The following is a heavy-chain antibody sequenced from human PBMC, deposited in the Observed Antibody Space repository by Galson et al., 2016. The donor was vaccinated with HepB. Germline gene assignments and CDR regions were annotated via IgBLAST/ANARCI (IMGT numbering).Heavy chain of an antibody. J-gene: IGHJ4*02. CDR3: ASQWANFDC. CDR1: GFTFSSYS. V-gene: IGHV3-21*01. Sequence: SLRLSCAASGFTFSSYSMNWVRQAPGKGLEWVSSISSSGTYIFYADSVKGRFTISRDNAKNSLYLQMNSLRAEDTAVYDCASQWANFDCWGQGTLVTVSS. CDR2: ISSSGTYI. D-gene: IGHD2-8*01.